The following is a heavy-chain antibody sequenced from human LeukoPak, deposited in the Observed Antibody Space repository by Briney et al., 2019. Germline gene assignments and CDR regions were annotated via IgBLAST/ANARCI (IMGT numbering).Heavy chain of an antibody. CDR3: AKASRRHCGTTICYTLDY. J-gene: IGHJ4*02. D-gene: IGHD2-2*02. CDR2: ISGSGGTT. Sequence: PGGSLRLSCAASGFTFSSYDMSWVRQAPGKGLEWVSTISGSGGTTNFADSVKGRFTISRENSKNTLYLQMNSLRAADTAKYYCAKASRRHCGTTICYTLDYWGQGTLVTVSS. CDR1: GFTFSSYD. V-gene: IGHV3-23*01.